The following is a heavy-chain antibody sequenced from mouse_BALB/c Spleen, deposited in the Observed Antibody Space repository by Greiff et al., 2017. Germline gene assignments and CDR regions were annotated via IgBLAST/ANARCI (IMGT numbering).Heavy chain of an antibody. V-gene: IGHV3-6*02. CDR3: ARGSGTGGAMDY. CDR1: GYSITSGYY. Sequence: EVQLHQSGPGLVKPSQSLSLTCSVTGYSITSGYYWNWIRQFPGNKLEWMGYISYDGSNNYNPSLKNRISITRDTSKNQFFLKLNSVTTEDTATYYCARGSGTGGAMDYWGQGTSVTVSS. CDR2: ISYDGSN. D-gene: IGHD4-1*01. J-gene: IGHJ4*01.